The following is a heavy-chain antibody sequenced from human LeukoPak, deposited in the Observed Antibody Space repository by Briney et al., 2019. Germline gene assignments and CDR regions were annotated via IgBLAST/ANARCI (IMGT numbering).Heavy chain of an antibody. J-gene: IGHJ3*02. V-gene: IGHV1-46*01. CDR2: ISPSGGGI. CDR3: ARAKKKDAFDI. CDR1: GYIFTTYY. Sequence: ASVKVSCKASGYIFTTYYMHWVRQAPGQGLEWMGGISPSGGGITYAQKFQGRVTMTRDTSTSTVYMELSSLRSEDTAVYYCARAKKKDAFDIWGQGTMVTVSS.